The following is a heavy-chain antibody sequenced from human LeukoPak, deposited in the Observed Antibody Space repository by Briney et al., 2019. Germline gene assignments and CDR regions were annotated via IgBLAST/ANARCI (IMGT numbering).Heavy chain of an antibody. D-gene: IGHD3-22*01. CDR1: GFTFSSYA. CDR2: ISYDGSNK. Sequence: PGGSLRLSCAASGFTFSSYAMHWVRQAPGKGMEWVAVISYDGSNKYYADSVKGRFTISRDNSKNTLYLQMNSLRAEDTAVYYCARGQGYYYDSSGYYDYWGQGTLVTVSS. J-gene: IGHJ4*02. CDR3: ARGQGYYYDSSGYYDY. V-gene: IGHV3-30-3*01.